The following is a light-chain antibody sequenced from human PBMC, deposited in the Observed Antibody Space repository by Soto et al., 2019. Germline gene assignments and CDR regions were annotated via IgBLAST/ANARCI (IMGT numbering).Light chain of an antibody. CDR3: CSYAGSNTLV. Sequence: QSALTQPASVSGSPGQSITISCTGTSSDVGSYNLVSWYQQHPGKTPKPMIYEGSKRPSGVSNRFSGSKSGNTDSLTISGLQAEDEADYCCCSYAGSNTLVFGGGTQLTVL. V-gene: IGLV2-23*01. CDR1: SSDVGSYNL. CDR2: EGS. J-gene: IGLJ2*01.